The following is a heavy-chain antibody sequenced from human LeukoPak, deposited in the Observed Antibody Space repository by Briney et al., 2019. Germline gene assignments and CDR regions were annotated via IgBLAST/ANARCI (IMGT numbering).Heavy chain of an antibody. CDR2: IYYSGST. Sequence: SETLSLTCTVSGGSISSRSYYWGWIRQPPGKGLEWIGSIYYSGSTYYNPSLQSRVTISVDTSKNQFSLKLNSVTAADTAVYYCASFYCSGGSCYQYFSYYYMDVWGRGTTVTISS. J-gene: IGHJ6*03. D-gene: IGHD2-15*01. CDR1: GGSISSRSYY. CDR3: ASFYCSGGSCYQYFSYYYMDV. V-gene: IGHV4-39*01.